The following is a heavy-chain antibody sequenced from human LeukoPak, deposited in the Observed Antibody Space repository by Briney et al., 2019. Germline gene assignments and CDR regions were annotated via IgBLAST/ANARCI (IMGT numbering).Heavy chain of an antibody. CDR1: GFTFSSCA. Sequence: GGSLRLSCAASGFTFSSCAMSWVRQAPGKGLEWVSGISWNSGSIGYADSVKGRFTISRDNAKNSLYLQMNSLRAEDTALYYCAKAYGSGTYTPIDYWGQGTLVTVSS. V-gene: IGHV3-9*01. D-gene: IGHD3-10*01. J-gene: IGHJ4*02. CDR2: ISWNSGSI. CDR3: AKAYGSGTYTPIDY.